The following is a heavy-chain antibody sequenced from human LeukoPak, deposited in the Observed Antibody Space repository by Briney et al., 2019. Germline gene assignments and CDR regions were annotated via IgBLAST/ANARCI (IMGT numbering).Heavy chain of an antibody. J-gene: IGHJ2*01. CDR1: GDPHSHSDYY. D-gene: IGHD6-19*01. Sequence: SEPLSLPCTVSGDPHSHSDYYWGRIRPPPGKGLEWIGTIYFTGRTYYNPSLTSRLTMSVDTSKNEFALKLRSVTAADTAMYYCTRQRGSGHWYFDLRGRGTLVTDSS. CDR2: IYFTGRT. CDR3: TRQRGSGHWYFDL. V-gene: IGHV4-39*01.